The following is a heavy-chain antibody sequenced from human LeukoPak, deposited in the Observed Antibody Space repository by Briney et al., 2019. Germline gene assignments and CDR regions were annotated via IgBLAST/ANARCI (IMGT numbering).Heavy chain of an antibody. V-gene: IGHV4-30-2*01. D-gene: IGHD6-19*01. CDR1: GGSISSGGYS. J-gene: IGHJ4*02. CDR3: ARDRSSGWQTLDY. CDR2: IYHSGST. Sequence: PSQTLSLTCAVSGGSISSGGYSWSWIRQPPGKGLEWIGYIYHSGSTYYNPSLKSRVTISVDRSKNQFSLKLSSVTAADTAVYYCARDRSSGWQTLDYWGQGTLVTVSS.